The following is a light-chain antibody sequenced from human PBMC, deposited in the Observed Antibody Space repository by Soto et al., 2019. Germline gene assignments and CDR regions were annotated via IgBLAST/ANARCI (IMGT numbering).Light chain of an antibody. V-gene: IGKV3-15*01. CDR2: GAS. CDR1: QSVSSN. J-gene: IGKJ1*01. Sequence: EIVMTQSPATLSVSPGERATLSCRASQSVSSNLAWYQQKPGQAPMLLIYGASTRATGIPARFSGSGSGTEFTLTFSSLQSEDFAVYYCQQYNNWPFPSWTCGQGTKVEIK. CDR3: QQYNNWPFPSWT.